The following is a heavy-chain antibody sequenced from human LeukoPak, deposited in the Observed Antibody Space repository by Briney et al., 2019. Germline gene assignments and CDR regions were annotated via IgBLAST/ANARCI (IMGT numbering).Heavy chain of an antibody. V-gene: IGHV3-21*01. Sequence: GGSLRLSCEVSGFTFSSYHMNWVRQAPGKGLEWVSSIGSSGSYIYYADSLTGRFTISRDNAKNSLYLQMNSLRAEDTAVYYCARDKQVVVGATTAYDYWGQGTLVTVSS. CDR2: IGSSGSYI. CDR1: GFTFSSYH. D-gene: IGHD1-26*01. CDR3: ARDKQVVVGATTAYDY. J-gene: IGHJ4*02.